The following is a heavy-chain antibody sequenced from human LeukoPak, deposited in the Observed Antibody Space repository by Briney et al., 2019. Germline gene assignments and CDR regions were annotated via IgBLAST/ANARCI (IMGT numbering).Heavy chain of an antibody. CDR3: AIQPWGSGNNWYFDL. Sequence: SVRVSCKPSGYTFSGFYIHWVRQAPGQGLEWMGWISPNSGGTDYAQRFQGRVTMTRDTSISTAYMELSSLRSDDTAVYYCAIQPWGSGNNWYFDLWGRGTLVTVSS. D-gene: IGHD7-27*01. CDR2: ISPNSGGT. J-gene: IGHJ2*01. V-gene: IGHV1-2*02. CDR1: GYTFSGFY.